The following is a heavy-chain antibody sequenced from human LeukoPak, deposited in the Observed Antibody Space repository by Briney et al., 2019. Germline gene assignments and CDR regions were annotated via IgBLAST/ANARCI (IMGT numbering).Heavy chain of an antibody. D-gene: IGHD2-8*01. V-gene: IGHV3-30-3*01. CDR1: GLTFSSYA. CDR3: ARVNGPYYYMDV. Sequence: GGSLRLSCAASGLTFSSYAVHWVRQAPGKGLEWVAVISYDGSNKNYADSVKGRFTISRDNSKNTLYMQMNSLRAEDTAVYYCARVNGPYYYMDVWGKGTTVTVSS. CDR2: ISYDGSNK. J-gene: IGHJ6*03.